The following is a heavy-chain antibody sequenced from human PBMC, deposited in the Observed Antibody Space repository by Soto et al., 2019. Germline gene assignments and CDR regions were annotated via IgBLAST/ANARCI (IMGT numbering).Heavy chain of an antibody. CDR1: GFTLSSYW. Sequence: EVQLVESGGGLVQPGGSLRLSCAASGFTLSSYWMSWVRQAPGKGLEWVANIKEDGSEKYYVDSVKGRFTISRDNAKNSLYLQMSSLRPEDTAVYYCTRGHPSIYNYWGQGTLVTVSS. CDR2: IKEDGSEK. CDR3: TRGHPSIYNY. J-gene: IGHJ4*02. V-gene: IGHV3-7*01. D-gene: IGHD4-4*01.